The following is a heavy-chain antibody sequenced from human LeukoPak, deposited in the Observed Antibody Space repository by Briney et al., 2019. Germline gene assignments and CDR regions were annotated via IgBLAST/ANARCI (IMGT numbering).Heavy chain of an antibody. J-gene: IGHJ4*02. D-gene: IGHD5-24*01. CDR2: TKEDGSEK. V-gene: IGHV3-7*01. Sequence: AGGSLRLSCAASGFTFRSYWMSWVRQAPGKGLEWVANTKEDGSEKYYADSVKGRFTISRDNAKKSLYLQMNSLRADDTAVYYCAGERDMATIWEIFEYWGQGALVTVSS. CDR1: GFTFRSYW. CDR3: AGERDMATIWEIFEY.